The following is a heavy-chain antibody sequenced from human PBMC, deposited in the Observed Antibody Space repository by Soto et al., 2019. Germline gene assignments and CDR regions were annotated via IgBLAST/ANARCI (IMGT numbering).Heavy chain of an antibody. Sequence: SETLSLTCTVSGGSISSNYWSWIRQPPGKGLEWIGYIYYSGFTDYNPSLKSRVTISEDTSKNQFSLRLTSVTAADTAVYYCARDQNSSGYLDYWGQGILVTVSS. J-gene: IGHJ4*02. CDR3: ARDQNSSGYLDY. CDR1: GGSISSNY. D-gene: IGHD3-22*01. CDR2: IYYSGFT. V-gene: IGHV4-59*01.